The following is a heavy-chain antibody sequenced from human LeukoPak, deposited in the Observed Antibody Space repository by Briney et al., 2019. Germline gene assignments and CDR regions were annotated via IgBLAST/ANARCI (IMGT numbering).Heavy chain of an antibody. Sequence: SVKVSCKASGCTFSSYAISWVRQAPGQGLEWMGGIIPIFGTANYAQKFQGRVTITADESTSTAYIELSSLRSEDTAVYYCARAAPDAFDIWGQGTMVTVSS. V-gene: IGHV1-69*13. J-gene: IGHJ3*02. CDR1: GCTFSSYA. CDR3: ARAAPDAFDI. CDR2: IIPIFGTA. D-gene: IGHD6-25*01.